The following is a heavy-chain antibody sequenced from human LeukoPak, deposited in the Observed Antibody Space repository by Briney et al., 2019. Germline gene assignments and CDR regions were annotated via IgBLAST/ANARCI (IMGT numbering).Heavy chain of an antibody. V-gene: IGHV3-23*01. CDR1: GFTFSNAW. J-gene: IGHJ4*02. Sequence: GGSLRLSCAASGFTFSNAWMSWVRQAPGKGLEWVSAISGSGGSTYYADSVKGRFTISRDNSKNTLYLQMNSLRAEDTAVYYCAKDGYSSSWYNYWGQGTLVTVSS. CDR2: ISGSGGST. D-gene: IGHD6-13*01. CDR3: AKDGYSSSWYNY.